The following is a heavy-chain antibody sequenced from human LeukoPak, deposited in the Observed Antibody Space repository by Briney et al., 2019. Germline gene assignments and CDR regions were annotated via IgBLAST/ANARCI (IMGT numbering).Heavy chain of an antibody. D-gene: IGHD1-26*01. J-gene: IGHJ5*02. Sequence: PGGSLRLSCAASGFTFGGYWMHWVRQAPGKGLVWVSHIDRDGRSTNYAGSVKGRFTISRDNARNTLFLQMNSLRVEDTAVYYCARDRGSTNWFDPWGQGTLVTVSS. CDR2: IDRDGRST. CDR1: GFTFGGYW. V-gene: IGHV3-74*01. CDR3: ARDRGSTNWFDP.